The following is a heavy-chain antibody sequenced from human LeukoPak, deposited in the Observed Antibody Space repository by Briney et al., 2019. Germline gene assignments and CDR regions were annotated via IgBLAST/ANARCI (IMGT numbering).Heavy chain of an antibody. CDR2: ISGSGGST. V-gene: IGHV3-23*01. Sequence: PGGSLRLSCAASGFTFTSYAMNWVRQAPGKGLEWVSAISGSGGSTYYADSVKGRFTISRDNSKSTLLLQMNSLRAEDTAVYYCAKDPRVGSRVATPCHWGQGTLVTVSS. J-gene: IGHJ4*02. CDR1: GFTFTSYA. CDR3: AKDPRVGSRVATPCH. D-gene: IGHD5-24*01.